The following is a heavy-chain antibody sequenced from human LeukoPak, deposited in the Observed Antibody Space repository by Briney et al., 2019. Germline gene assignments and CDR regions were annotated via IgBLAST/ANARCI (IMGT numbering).Heavy chain of an antibody. CDR1: GFTFSDYN. CDR2: ISSSGSTI. D-gene: IGHD4-17*01. CDR3: ARRLRRNYFDY. Sequence: GGSLRLSCAASGFTFSDYNMRWIRQAPGKGLEWVSYISSSGSTIYYADSVKGRFTISRDNAKNSLYLQMNSLRAEDTAVYYCARRLRRNYFDYWGQGTLVTVSS. J-gene: IGHJ4*02. V-gene: IGHV3-11*04.